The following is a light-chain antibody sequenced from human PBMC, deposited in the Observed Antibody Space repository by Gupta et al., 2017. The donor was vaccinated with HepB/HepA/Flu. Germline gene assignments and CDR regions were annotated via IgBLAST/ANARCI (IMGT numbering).Light chain of an antibody. CDR1: SGDVGAYNY. CDR3: CSYRSSNTLFV. V-gene: IGLV2-14*03. J-gene: IGLJ1*01. CDR2: DVS. Sequence: QSALTQPASVSGSPGQSITIPCTGTSGDVGAYNYVSWYQQYTGKAPKVIIYDVSARPSGVSYRFSGSKSGNTASLTISGLQAEDEADYYCCSYRSSNTLFVFGTGTKVTVL.